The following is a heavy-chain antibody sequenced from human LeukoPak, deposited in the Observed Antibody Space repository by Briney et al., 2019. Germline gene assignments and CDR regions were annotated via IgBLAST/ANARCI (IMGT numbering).Heavy chain of an antibody. V-gene: IGHV4-39*07. CDR1: GGSINSNSYY. D-gene: IGHD4-17*01. CDR2: IFYRGTT. CDR3: ARHRDFYGDYVSYYFDY. Sequence: SETLSLTCTVSGGSINSNSYYWAWIRQPPRKGLEWIGGIFYRGTTHYNPSLESRVTISVDTSKNQFSLKLSSVTAADTAVYYCARHRDFYGDYVSYYFDYWGQGTLVTVSS. J-gene: IGHJ4*02.